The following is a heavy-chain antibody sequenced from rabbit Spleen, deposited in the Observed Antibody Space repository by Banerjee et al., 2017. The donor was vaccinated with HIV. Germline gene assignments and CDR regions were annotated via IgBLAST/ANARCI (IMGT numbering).Heavy chain of an antibody. V-gene: IGHV1S40*01. D-gene: IGHD1-1*01. Sequence: QSLEESGGDLVKPGASLTLTCTASGFDLSNYYYMCWVRQAPGKGLEWIACINSFSGTTVYATWAKGRFTISRASSTTVTLQMTSLTAADTATYFCARNYVNAFDPWGPGTLVTVS. CDR1: GFDLSNYYY. CDR3: ARNYVNAFDP. CDR2: INSFSGTT. J-gene: IGHJ2*01.